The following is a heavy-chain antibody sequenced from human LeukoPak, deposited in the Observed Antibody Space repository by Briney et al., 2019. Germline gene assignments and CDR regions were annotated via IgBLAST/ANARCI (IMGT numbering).Heavy chain of an antibody. J-gene: IGHJ3*02. CDR1: GGSFSGYY. CDR3: ARLDTMVRGVIIADAFDI. Sequence: MPSETLSLTCAVYGGSFSGYYWSWIRQPPGKGLEWIGSIYYSGSTYYNPSLKSRVTISVDTSKNQFSLKLSSVTAADTAVYYCARLDTMVRGVIIADAFDIWGQGTMVTVSS. CDR2: IYYSGST. V-gene: IGHV4-34*01. D-gene: IGHD3-10*01.